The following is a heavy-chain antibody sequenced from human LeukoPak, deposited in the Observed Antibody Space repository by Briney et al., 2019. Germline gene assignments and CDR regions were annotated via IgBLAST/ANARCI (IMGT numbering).Heavy chain of an antibody. V-gene: IGHV3-23*01. CDR3: AKAGSSGYYYVGWFDP. D-gene: IGHD3-22*01. CDR2: ISGSGGST. J-gene: IGHJ5*02. Sequence: GGSLRLSCAASGFIFHDSVMHWVRQAPGKGLEWVSAISGSGGSTYYADSVKGRFTISRDNSKNTLYLQMNSLRAEDTAVYYCAKAGSSGYYYVGWFDPWGQGTLVTVSS. CDR1: GFIFHDSV.